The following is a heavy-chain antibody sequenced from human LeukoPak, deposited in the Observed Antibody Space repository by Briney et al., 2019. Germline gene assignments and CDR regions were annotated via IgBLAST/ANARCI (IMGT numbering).Heavy chain of an antibody. V-gene: IGHV4-59*08. CDR3: ARRDDILTGSAAFDI. CDR2: IYYSGST. Sequence: SETLSLTCTVSGGSISSYYWSWIRQPPGKGLEWIGYIYYSGSTNYNPSLKSRVTISGDTSKNQFSLKLSSVTAADTAVYHCARRDDILTGSAAFDIWGQGTMVTVSS. D-gene: IGHD3-9*01. J-gene: IGHJ3*02. CDR1: GGSISSYY.